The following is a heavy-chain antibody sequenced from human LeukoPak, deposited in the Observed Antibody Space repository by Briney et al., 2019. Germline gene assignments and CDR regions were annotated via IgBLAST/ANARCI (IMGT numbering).Heavy chain of an antibody. CDR1: GGSFSGYY. Sequence: SETLSLTCAVYGGSFSGYYWSWIRQPPGKGLEWIGEINDSGTTNYNPSLKSRVTISVDTSKNQFSLKLSSVTAADTAVYYCARAKGWMLLYYYYGMDVWGQGTTVTVSS. J-gene: IGHJ6*02. V-gene: IGHV4-34*01. D-gene: IGHD6-19*01. CDR3: ARAKGWMLLYYYYGMDV. CDR2: INDSGTT.